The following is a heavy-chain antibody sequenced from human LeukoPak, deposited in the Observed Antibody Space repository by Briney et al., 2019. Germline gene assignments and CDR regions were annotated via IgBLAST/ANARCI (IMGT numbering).Heavy chain of an antibody. CDR1: GFTFSNNA. D-gene: IGHD4-17*01. CDR3: AKDLNYGDLPDY. Sequence: GGSLRLSCAASGFTFSNNAMYWVRQAPGKGLEWVAFIRDDGRNKYYTDSVKGRFTISRDNSRNTLFLQMNTLRAEDTAVYYCAKDLNYGDLPDYWGQGTLVTVSS. V-gene: IGHV3-30*02. J-gene: IGHJ4*02. CDR2: IRDDGRNK.